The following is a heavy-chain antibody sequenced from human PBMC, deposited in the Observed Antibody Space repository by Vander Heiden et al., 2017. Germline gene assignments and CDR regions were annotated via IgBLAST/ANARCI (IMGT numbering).Heavy chain of an antibody. D-gene: IGHD3-16*02. J-gene: IGHJ5*02. CDR3: ARGRTFGGVIVIPGRGWFDP. CDR1: GFTFRSYS. CDR2: ISSSSSYI. Sequence: EVQLVESGGGLVKPGGSLRLSCAASGFTFRSYSMNWVRQAPGKGLEWVSSISSSSSYIYYADSVKGRFTISRDNAKNSLYLQMNSLRAEDTAVYYCARGRTFGGVIVIPGRGWFDPWGQGTLVTVSS. V-gene: IGHV3-21*01.